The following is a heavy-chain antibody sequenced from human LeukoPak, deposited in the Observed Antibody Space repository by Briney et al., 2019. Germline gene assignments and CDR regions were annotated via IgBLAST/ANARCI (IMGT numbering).Heavy chain of an antibody. CDR1: GFTFSSCS. CDR3: ARDRNGY. Sequence: GGSLRLSCAASGFTFSSCSMNWVRQAPGKGLEWVSSISSSSNYIYYADSVKGRFTLSRHIAKDSLSLQMNSLSAGDTAVYYCARDRNGYWGQGTLVTVSS. CDR2: ISSSSNYI. V-gene: IGHV3-21*01. J-gene: IGHJ4*02.